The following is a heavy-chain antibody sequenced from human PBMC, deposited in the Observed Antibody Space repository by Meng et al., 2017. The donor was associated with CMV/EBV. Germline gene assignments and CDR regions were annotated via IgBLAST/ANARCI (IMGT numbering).Heavy chain of an antibody. CDR2: ISSSGSTI. Sequence: GESLKISCAASGFTFSDYYMSWIRQAPGKGLEWVSYISSSGSTIYYADSVKGRFTISRDNAKNSLYLQMNSLRAEDTAVYYCARGSKDAFVLRWNWFDPWGQGTLVTVSS. D-gene: IGHD4-23*01. CDR3: ARGSKDAFVLRWNWFDP. CDR1: GFTFSDYY. V-gene: IGHV3-11*01. J-gene: IGHJ5*02.